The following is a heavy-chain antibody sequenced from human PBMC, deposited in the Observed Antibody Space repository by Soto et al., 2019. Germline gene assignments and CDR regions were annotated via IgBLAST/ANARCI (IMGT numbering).Heavy chain of an antibody. CDR1: GFTFSSYA. J-gene: IGHJ4*02. D-gene: IGHD1-26*01. Sequence: GGSLRLSCAASGFTFSSYAMSWVRQAPGKGLEWVSAISGSGGSTYYADSVKGRFTISRDNSKNMLYLQMNSLRAEDTAIYYCARDGVGTTTYFGYFDDWGLGTLVTVSS. CDR2: ISGSGGST. V-gene: IGHV3-23*01. CDR3: ARDGVGTTTYFGYFDD.